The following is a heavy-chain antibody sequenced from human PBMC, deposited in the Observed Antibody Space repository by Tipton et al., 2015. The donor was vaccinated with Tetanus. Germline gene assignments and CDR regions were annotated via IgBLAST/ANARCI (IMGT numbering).Heavy chain of an antibody. CDR2: TSRDGSQK. D-gene: IGHD1/OR15-1a*01. J-gene: IGHJ1*01. Sequence: SLRLSCAASGFFFSSFEMHWVRQTPGKGLEWVALTSRDGSQKYYADSVKGRFSISRDNSKDTLYLQMNSLRTEDTAVYYCAKVQSYSDWHIFVPWGLGALVPVSS. CDR3: AKVQSYSDWHIFVP. CDR1: GFFFSSFE. V-gene: IGHV3-30-3*01.